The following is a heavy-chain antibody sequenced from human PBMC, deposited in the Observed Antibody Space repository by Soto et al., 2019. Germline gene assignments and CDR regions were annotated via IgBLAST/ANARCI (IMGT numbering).Heavy chain of an antibody. CDR1: GYTFTGYY. Sequence: VKVSCKASGYTFTGYYMHWVRQAPGQGLEWMGWINPNSGGTNYSQKFQGRVTMTRDTSISTAYMELSRLRSDDTAVYYCARDPTYSSSEDYWGQGTLVTVSS. CDR2: INPNSGGT. J-gene: IGHJ4*02. V-gene: IGHV1-2*02. D-gene: IGHD6-6*01. CDR3: ARDPTYSSSEDY.